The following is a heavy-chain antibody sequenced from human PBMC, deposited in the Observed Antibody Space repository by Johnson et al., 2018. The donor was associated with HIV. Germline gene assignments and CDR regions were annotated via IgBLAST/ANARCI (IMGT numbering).Heavy chain of an antibody. CDR3: AKVAVATAAGGVALDI. D-gene: IGHD6-13*01. V-gene: IGHV3-NL1*01. CDR1: GFTFSSYA. J-gene: IGHJ3*02. Sequence: QMLLVESGGGLVQPGGSLRLSCAASGFTFSSYAMHWVRQAPGKGLEWVSGINWNGGSTGYSDSVKGRFTISRDNSNNILYLQMNSLRVEDTAVYYCAKVAVATAAGGVALDIWGPGTMVTVS. CDR2: INWNGGST.